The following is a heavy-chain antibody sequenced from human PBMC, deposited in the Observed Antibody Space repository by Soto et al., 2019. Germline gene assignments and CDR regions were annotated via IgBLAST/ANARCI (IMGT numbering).Heavy chain of an antibody. CDR3: ARNFDYVWGSYRYGIDV. CDR1: GYTFTSYA. J-gene: IGHJ6*02. Sequence: ASVKVSCKASGYTFTSYAMHWVRQAPGQRLEWMGWINAGNGNTKYSQKFQGRVTITRDTSASTAYMELSSLRSEDTAVYYCARNFDYVWGSYRYGIDVWGQRTTDTFSS. CDR2: INAGNGNT. V-gene: IGHV1-3*01. D-gene: IGHD3-16*02.